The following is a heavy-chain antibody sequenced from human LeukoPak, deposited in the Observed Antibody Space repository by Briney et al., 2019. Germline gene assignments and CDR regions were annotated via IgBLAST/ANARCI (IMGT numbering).Heavy chain of an antibody. V-gene: IGHV1-69*06. J-gene: IGHJ3*02. CDR1: GGTFISYA. D-gene: IGHD4-17*01. CDR3: ARGYGDYPTDAFDI. Sequence: ASVKVSCKASGGTFISYAISWVRQAPGQGLEWMGGIIPIFGTANYAQKFQGRVTITADKSTSTAYMELSSLRSEDTAVYYCARGYGDYPTDAFDIWGQGTMVTVSS. CDR2: IIPIFGTA.